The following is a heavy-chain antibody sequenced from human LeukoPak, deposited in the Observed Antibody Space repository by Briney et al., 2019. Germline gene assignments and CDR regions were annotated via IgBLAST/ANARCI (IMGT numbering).Heavy chain of an antibody. V-gene: IGHV3-21*01. CDR2: ISSSSSYI. CDR1: GFTFSSYS. CDR3: AKAKYCGGDCYVGIDY. J-gene: IGHJ4*02. D-gene: IGHD2-21*02. Sequence: PGGSLRLSCAASGFTFSSYSMNWVRQAPGKGLEWVSCISSSSSYIYYADSVKGRFTTSRDNAKNSLYLQMNSLRAEDTAVYYCAKAKYCGGDCYVGIDYWGQGTLVTVSS.